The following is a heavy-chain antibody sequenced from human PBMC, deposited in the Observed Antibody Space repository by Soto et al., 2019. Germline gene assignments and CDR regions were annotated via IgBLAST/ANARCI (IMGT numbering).Heavy chain of an antibody. D-gene: IGHD6-13*01. V-gene: IGHV3-15*07. Sequence: GGSLRLSCAASGFTFSSYAMHWVRQAPGKGLEWVGRIKSQNDGGTTDYAAPVRDRFTISKDDSKNTLYLQMNSLKTEDTGVYYCAKGPWQPPHCFDPWGLGTLVTVSS. CDR1: GFTFSSYA. J-gene: IGHJ5*02. CDR3: AKGPWQPPHCFDP. CDR2: IKSQNDGGTT.